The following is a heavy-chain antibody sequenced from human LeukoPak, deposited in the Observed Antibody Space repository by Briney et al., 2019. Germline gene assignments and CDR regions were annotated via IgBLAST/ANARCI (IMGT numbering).Heavy chain of an antibody. D-gene: IGHD3-10*01. Sequence: SETLSLTCTVSGGSISSYYWSWIRQPPGKGLEWIGYIHSGSTNYNPSLKSRVTISVDTSKNQFSLKLSSVTAADTAVYYCARVEELWFGVSWGQGTLATVSS. CDR1: GGSISSYY. J-gene: IGHJ5*02. CDR2: IHSGST. CDR3: ARVEELWFGVS. V-gene: IGHV4-59*01.